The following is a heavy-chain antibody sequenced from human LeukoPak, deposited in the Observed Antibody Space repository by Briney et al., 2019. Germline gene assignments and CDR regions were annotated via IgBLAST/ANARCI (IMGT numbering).Heavy chain of an antibody. CDR2: INPSGGRT. Sequence: ASVKVSCKASGYTFTSYYMHWVRQAPGQGLEWMGIINPSGGRTSYAQKFQGRVTMTRDTSTSTVYMELSSLRSDDTAVYYCTRGGTVLRPNSPYDYWGQGTLVTVSS. CDR1: GYTFTSYY. D-gene: IGHD4-17*01. CDR3: TRGGTVLRPNSPYDY. J-gene: IGHJ4*02. V-gene: IGHV1-46*01.